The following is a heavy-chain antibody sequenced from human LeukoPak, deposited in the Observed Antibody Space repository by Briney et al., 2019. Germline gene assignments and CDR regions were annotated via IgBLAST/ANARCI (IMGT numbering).Heavy chain of an antibody. Sequence: GGSLRLSCSASGFTFNSYWMHWVRQAPGKGQEWVSVIYSGGSTYYADSVKGRFTISRDNSKNTLYLQMNSLRAEDTAVYYCARWYSSSSGWFDPWGQGTLVTVSS. CDR3: ARWYSSSSGWFDP. J-gene: IGHJ5*02. D-gene: IGHD6-6*01. CDR2: IYSGGST. V-gene: IGHV3-53*01. CDR1: GFTFNSYW.